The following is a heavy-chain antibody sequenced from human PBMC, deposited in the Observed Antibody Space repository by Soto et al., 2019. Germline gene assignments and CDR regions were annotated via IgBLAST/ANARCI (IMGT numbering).Heavy chain of an antibody. Sequence: QVQLVQSGAEVKKPGASVKVSCKASGYTFTSYDINWVRQATGQGLEWMGWMNPNSGNTGYAQKFQGRVTMTRNTSISTAYMELSSLRSEDTAVYYCAIGSLYNWNYVFYYYYYMDVWGKGTTVTVSS. V-gene: IGHV1-8*01. CDR3: AIGSLYNWNYVFYYYYYMDV. CDR1: GYTFTSYD. D-gene: IGHD1-7*01. CDR2: MNPNSGNT. J-gene: IGHJ6*03.